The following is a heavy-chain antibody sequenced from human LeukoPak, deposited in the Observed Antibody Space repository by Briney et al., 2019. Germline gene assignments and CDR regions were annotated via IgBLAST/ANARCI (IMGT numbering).Heavy chain of an antibody. D-gene: IGHD3-10*01. CDR3: VKFRGIQHYNYHMDV. Sequence: GGSLRLSCAASGFTLSSYAMSWVRQAPGKGLEWVSGLTGSGGNTYYADSVKGRFTISRDNSKNTLSLQMNSLRAEDAAVYYCVKFRGIQHYNYHMDVWGKGTTVTASS. J-gene: IGHJ6*03. CDR1: GFTLSSYA. V-gene: IGHV3-23*01. CDR2: LTGSGGNT.